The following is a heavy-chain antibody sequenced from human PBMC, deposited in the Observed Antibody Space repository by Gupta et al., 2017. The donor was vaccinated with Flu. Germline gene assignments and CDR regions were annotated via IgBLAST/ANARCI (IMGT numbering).Heavy chain of an antibody. CDR3: ARDLDTSSLGCLNY. CDR2: INPNSGGT. Sequence: QVQLVQSGAEVKKPGASVKVSCRASGYTFTGYYLHWVRKAPGQGLEWMGRINPNSGGTIYAQKFQGRVTMTRDTSISTDDLEVSRLTSDDTAVYYCARDLDTSSLGCLNYWGQGTLVTVS. J-gene: IGHJ4*02. V-gene: IGHV1-2*06. D-gene: IGHD6-13*01. CDR1: GYTFTGYY.